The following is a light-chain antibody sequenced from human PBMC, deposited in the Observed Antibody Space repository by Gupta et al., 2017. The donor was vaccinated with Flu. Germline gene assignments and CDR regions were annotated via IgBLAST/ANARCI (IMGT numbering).Light chain of an antibody. CDR1: SNDVGGYNR. V-gene: IGLV2-11*01. Sequence: QSAPTPPRSVSGSPGPSLTISCTGTSNDVGGYNRVSWYEQRPGKAPKLILYDVTERPSGVPDRFSGSKSGNTASLTISGLQADDEADYYCSSHAGRVTWVFGTGTTVTVL. J-gene: IGLJ1*01. CDR2: DVT. CDR3: SSHAGRVTWV.